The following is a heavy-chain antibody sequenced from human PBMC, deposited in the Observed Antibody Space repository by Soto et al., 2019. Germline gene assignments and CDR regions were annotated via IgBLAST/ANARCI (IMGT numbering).Heavy chain of an antibody. CDR2: IYYSGST. J-gene: IGHJ4*02. CDR3: ARSSPITIFGVVINTYYFDY. D-gene: IGHD3-3*01. CDR1: GGSVSSGSYY. Sequence: SETLSLTCTVSGGSVSSGSYYWSWIRQPPGKGLEWIGYIYYSGSTNYNPSLKSRVTISVDTSKNQFSMKLSSVTAADTAVYYCARSSPITIFGVVINTYYFDYWGQGTLVTVSS. V-gene: IGHV4-61*01.